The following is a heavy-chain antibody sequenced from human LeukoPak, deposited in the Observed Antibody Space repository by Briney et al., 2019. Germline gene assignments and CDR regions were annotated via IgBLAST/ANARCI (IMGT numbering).Heavy chain of an antibody. Sequence: GGSLRLSCATSGFTFSFYGMHWVRQAPGKGLEWVAATSYDGGLQYYADSVKGRFTISRDNSKKTLYLQMNSLRAGDTAVYYCAKTPTSVSWLFGRWGQGTLVTVSS. V-gene: IGHV3-30*18. J-gene: IGHJ4*02. CDR3: AKTPTSVSWLFGR. CDR1: GFTFSFYG. D-gene: IGHD3-9*01. CDR2: TSYDGGLQ.